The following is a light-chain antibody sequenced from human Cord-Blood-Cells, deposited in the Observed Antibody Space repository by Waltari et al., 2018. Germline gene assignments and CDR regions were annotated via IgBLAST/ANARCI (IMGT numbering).Light chain of an antibody. J-gene: IGLJ1*01. CDR2: DVS. CDR1: SSDVGGYNY. Sequence: QSALTKPPSVSGSPGQSITISCTGTSSDVGGYNYVSWYQQHPGKAPNLMIYDVSNRPSGVSNRFSGSKSGNTASLTISGLQAEDEADYYCSSYTSSSTYVFGTGTKVTVL. CDR3: SSYTSSSTYV. V-gene: IGLV2-14*01.